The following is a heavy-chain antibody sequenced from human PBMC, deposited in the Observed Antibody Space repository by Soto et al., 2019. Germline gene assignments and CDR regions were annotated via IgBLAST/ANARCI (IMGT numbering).Heavy chain of an antibody. CDR1: GFTFSSYA. CDR2: ISGSGGST. Sequence: EVQLLESGGGLVQPGGSLRLSCAASGFTFSSYAMSWVRQAPGKGLEWVSAISGSGGSTYYADSVKGRFTISRDNSKNRLYLEMNSLRGGDTAVYYCAKDQTTGSGWNDYWGHGTLVTVAS. V-gene: IGHV3-23*01. J-gene: IGHJ4*01. CDR3: AKDQTTGSGWNDY. D-gene: IGHD6-19*01.